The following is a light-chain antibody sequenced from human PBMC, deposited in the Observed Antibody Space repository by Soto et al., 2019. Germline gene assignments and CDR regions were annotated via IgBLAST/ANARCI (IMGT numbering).Light chain of an antibody. J-gene: IGLJ3*02. V-gene: IGLV1-40*01. CDR2: GNN. CDR3: QSYDSSLSGWV. Sequence: QSVLTQPPSVSGAPGQRVTISCTGSSSNIGAGYDVHWYQQLPGTAPKLLIFGNNNRPSGVPDRFSGSKSGTSASLAITGLQAEDEADYYCQSYDSSLSGWVFGGGTKLNVL. CDR1: SSNIGAGYD.